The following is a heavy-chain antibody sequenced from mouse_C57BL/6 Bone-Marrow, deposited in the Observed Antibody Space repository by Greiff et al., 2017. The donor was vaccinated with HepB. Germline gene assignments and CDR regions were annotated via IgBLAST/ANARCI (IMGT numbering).Heavy chain of an antibody. CDR1: GYTFTSYG. J-gene: IGHJ2*01. CDR2: IYPRSGNT. D-gene: IGHD1-1*01. Sequence: QVQLQQSGAELARPGASVKLSCKASGYTFTSYGISWVKQRTGQGLELIGEIYPRSGNTYYNEKFKGKATLTADKSSSTAYMELRSLTSEDSAVYFCARTGPITTVVATDYWGQGTTLTVSS. CDR3: ARTGPITTVVATDY. V-gene: IGHV1-81*01.